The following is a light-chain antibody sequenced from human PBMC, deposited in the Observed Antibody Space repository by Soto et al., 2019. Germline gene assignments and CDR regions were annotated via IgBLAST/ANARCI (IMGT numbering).Light chain of an antibody. CDR1: SRDVGTYTL. J-gene: IGLJ2*01. CDR3: SSYAPSDVI. V-gene: IGLV2-23*01. Sequence: QSALTQPASVSGSPGQSITISCTGTSRDVGTYTLVSWYQHYPGKAPKLIIYEGSKRPSGVSNRFSASKTGRTASLTISGLQAADEAYYFCSSYAPSDVIFGGGTKLTVL. CDR2: EGS.